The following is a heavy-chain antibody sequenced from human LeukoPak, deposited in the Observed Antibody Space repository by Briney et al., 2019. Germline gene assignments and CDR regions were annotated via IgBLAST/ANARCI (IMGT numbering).Heavy chain of an antibody. J-gene: IGHJ4*02. CDR3: ARAFGGYYYDSSGYWLDY. Sequence: ASVKVSCKASGYTFTGYYMHWVRQAPGQGLEWMGWINAGNGNTKYSQKFQGRVTITRDTSASTAYMELSSLRSEDTAVYYCARAFGGYYYDSSGYWLDYWGQETLVTVSS. CDR1: GYTFTGYY. CDR2: INAGNGNT. D-gene: IGHD3-22*01. V-gene: IGHV1-3*01.